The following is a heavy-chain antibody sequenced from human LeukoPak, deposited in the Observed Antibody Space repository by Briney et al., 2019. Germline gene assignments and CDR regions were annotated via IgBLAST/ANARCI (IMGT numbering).Heavy chain of an antibody. V-gene: IGHV4-39*01. CDR2: IYYSGST. CDR1: GGSISSSSYD. D-gene: IGHD2-2*01. J-gene: IGHJ6*02. CDR3: ARDIVVVPAAITYGVDV. Sequence: KSSETLSLTCTVSGGSISSSSYDWDWTRQPPGKGLEWIGSIYYSGSTYYNPSLKSRVTISVDTSKNQFALKLSSVTAADTAVYYCARDIVVVPAAITYGVDVWGQGTTVTVSS.